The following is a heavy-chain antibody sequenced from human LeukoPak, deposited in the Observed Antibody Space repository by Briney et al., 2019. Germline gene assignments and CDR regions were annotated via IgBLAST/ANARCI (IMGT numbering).Heavy chain of an antibody. D-gene: IGHD6-13*01. Sequence: SETLSLTCTVSGGSISSFYWSWIRQPPGKGLEWIGYIFYSGSTKYNPSLKSRVTISVDTSKNQFSLKLSSVTAADTAVYYCARDSGYSSSWYAFDIWGQGTMVTVSS. V-gene: IGHV4-59*01. J-gene: IGHJ3*02. CDR1: GGSISSFY. CDR2: IFYSGST. CDR3: ARDSGYSSSWYAFDI.